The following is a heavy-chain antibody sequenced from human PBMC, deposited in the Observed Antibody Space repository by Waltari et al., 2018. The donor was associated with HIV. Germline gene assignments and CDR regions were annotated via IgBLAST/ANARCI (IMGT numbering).Heavy chain of an antibody. J-gene: IGHJ4*02. CDR1: GYPVTAPY. V-gene: IGHV1-2*06. CDR2: INPSSGNT. D-gene: IGHD3-3*01. Sequence: QVPLLQSGAELKQPGAPVEFPCRASGYPVTAPYIHCVRQAPGQGPEWMGRINPSSGNTNYALNFQGRVTMTRDTSTTTAFIELSGLRFNDTALYYCARGESVSVINIPPGYRFDYWGQGTLVTVSS. CDR3: ARGESVSVINIPPGYRFDY.